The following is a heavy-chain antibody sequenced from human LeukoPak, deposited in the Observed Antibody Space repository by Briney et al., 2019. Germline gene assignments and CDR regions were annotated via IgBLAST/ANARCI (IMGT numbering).Heavy chain of an antibody. CDR1: GFTFSSYW. Sequence: GGSLRLSCAASGFTFSSYWMHWVRQAPGKGLVWVSRINTDGSSTSYADSVKGRFTISRDNAKNTLYLQMNSLRAEDTAVYYCARDSYLRVERPSSAFGIWGQGTMVTVSS. J-gene: IGHJ3*02. CDR2: INTDGSST. V-gene: IGHV3-74*01. CDR3: ARDSYLRVERPSSAFGI. D-gene: IGHD1-1*01.